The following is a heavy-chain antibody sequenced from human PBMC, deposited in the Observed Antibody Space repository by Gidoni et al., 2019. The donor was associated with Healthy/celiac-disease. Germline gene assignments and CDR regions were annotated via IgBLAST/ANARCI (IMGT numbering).Heavy chain of an antibody. J-gene: IGHJ6*02. Sequence: QVQLVQSGAEVKKPGSSVKVSCKASGGTFSSYAISWVRQAPGQGLEWLGGIIPFFGTASYAQKFQGRVTITADEYTSTAYMALSSLSSEDTAVYYCAGGTNTMIVVVISKVDDYGMDVWGQGTTVTVSS. D-gene: IGHD3-22*01. V-gene: IGHV1-69*01. CDR1: GGTFSSYA. CDR3: AGGTNTMIVVVISKVDDYGMDV. CDR2: IIPFFGTA.